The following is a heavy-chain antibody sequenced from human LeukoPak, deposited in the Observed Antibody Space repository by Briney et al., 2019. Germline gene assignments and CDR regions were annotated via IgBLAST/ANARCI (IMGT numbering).Heavy chain of an antibody. J-gene: IGHJ4*02. CDR2: ISSSSSYI. CDR1: GFTFSSYS. CDR3: ARVALTTVVTKFDY. Sequence: PGGSLRLSCAASGFTFSSYSMNWVRQAPGKGLEWVSSISSSSSYIYYTDSVKGRFTISRDNAKNSLYLQMNSLRVEDTAVYYCARVALTTVVTKFDYWGQGTLVTVSS. D-gene: IGHD4-23*01. V-gene: IGHV3-21*01.